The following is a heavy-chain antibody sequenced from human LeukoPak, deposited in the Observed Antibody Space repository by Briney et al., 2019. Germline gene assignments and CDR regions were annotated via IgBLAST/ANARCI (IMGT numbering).Heavy chain of an antibody. V-gene: IGHV3-21*01. CDR2: ISSSSSYI. CDR1: GFTFSSYS. D-gene: IGHD2-15*01. Sequence: GXXLRLSCAASGFTFSSYSMNWVRQAPGKGLEWVSPISSSSSYIYYADSVKGRFTISRDNAKNSLYLQMNSLRAEDTAVYYCARDFVVVVAAHYYYYYMDVWGKGTTVTVSS. J-gene: IGHJ6*03. CDR3: ARDFVVVVAAHYYYYYMDV.